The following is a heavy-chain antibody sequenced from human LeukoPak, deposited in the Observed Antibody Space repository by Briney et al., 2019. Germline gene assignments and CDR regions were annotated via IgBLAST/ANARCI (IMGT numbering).Heavy chain of an antibody. CDR2: IYTSGST. V-gene: IGHV4-59*10. CDR1: GGSFSGYY. J-gene: IGHJ4*02. D-gene: IGHD1-14*01. CDR3: ARVKDHEAFDC. Sequence: SETLSLTCAVYGGSFSGYYWSWIRQPAGKGLEWIGRIYTSGSTNYNPSLKSRVTMSVDTSKNQFSLKLSSVTAADTAVYYCARVKDHEAFDCWGQGTLVTVSS.